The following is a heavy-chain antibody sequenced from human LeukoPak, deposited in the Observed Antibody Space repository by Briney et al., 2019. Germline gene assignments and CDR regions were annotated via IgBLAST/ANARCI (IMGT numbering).Heavy chain of an antibody. CDR3: ARDTVVVGGDFDY. CDR1: GFTFSSYW. CDR2: IDSDGSDT. V-gene: IGHV3-74*01. J-gene: IGHJ4*02. Sequence: QPGGSLRLSCAASGFTFSSYWMHWVRQIPGKGLVWVSRIDSDGSDTTYADSVKGRFTISRDYAKNKLYLQMNSLRAEDTALYYCARDTVVVGGDFDYWGQGTLVTVSS. D-gene: IGHD2-15*01.